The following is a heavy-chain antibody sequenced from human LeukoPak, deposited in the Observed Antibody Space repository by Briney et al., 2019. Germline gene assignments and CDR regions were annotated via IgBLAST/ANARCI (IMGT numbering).Heavy chain of an antibody. CDR3: AKDLPSLWFGELNPLDY. D-gene: IGHD3-10*01. CDR1: GFTFSSYG. J-gene: IGHJ4*02. Sequence: GGSLRLSCAASGFTFSSYGMSWVRQAPGKGLEWVSAISGSGGSTYYADSVKGRFTISRDNSKKTLYLQMNSLRAEDTAVYYCAKDLPSLWFGELNPLDYWGQGTLVSVFS. CDR2: ISGSGGST. V-gene: IGHV3-23*01.